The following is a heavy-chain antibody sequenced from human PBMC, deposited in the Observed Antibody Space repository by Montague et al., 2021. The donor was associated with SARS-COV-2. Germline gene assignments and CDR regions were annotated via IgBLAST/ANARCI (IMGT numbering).Heavy chain of an antibody. D-gene: IGHD3-22*01. V-gene: IGHV4-31*03. Sequence: TLSLTRTVSGGSISSGGYYWSWIRQHPGKGLEWIGYIYHTGSTHYXPCLKSRVTISKETSKNHFSLNLSSVTAADSAVYYCARDSGYYDSSGYSYDAFDIWGQGTKVTVSS. CDR3: ARDSGYYDSSGYSYDAFDI. CDR1: GGSISSGGYY. J-gene: IGHJ3*02. CDR2: IYHTGST.